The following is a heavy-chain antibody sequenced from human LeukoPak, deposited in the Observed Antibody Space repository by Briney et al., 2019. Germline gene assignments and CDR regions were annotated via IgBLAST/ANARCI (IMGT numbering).Heavy chain of an antibody. CDR1: GYIYTSYW. D-gene: IGHD5-24*01. CDR3: ARLGGRHGYNWGDL. Sequence: GESLKISCNSSGYIYTSYWIGWVRQMPGKGLEWMGIIYPGDSDTRYSPSFQGQVAISADKSISTAYLQWSSLKASDTAMYCARLGGRHGYNWGDLWGQGTQVTVSS. J-gene: IGHJ5*02. CDR2: IYPGDSDT. V-gene: IGHV5-51*01.